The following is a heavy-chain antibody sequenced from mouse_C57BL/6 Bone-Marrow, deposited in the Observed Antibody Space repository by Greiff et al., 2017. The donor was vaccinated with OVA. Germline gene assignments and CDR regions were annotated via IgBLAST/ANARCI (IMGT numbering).Heavy chain of an antibody. Sequence: EVQVVESGGGLVKPGGSLKLSCAASGFTFSSYAMSWVRQTPEKRLEWVATISDGGSYTYYPDTVKGRFTISRDNAKNNLYLQMSHLKSEDTAMYYCERDPYGSPFFDYWGQGTTLTVSS. CDR3: ERDPYGSPFFDY. CDR2: ISDGGSYT. CDR1: GFTFSSYA. J-gene: IGHJ2*01. V-gene: IGHV5-4*01. D-gene: IGHD1-1*01.